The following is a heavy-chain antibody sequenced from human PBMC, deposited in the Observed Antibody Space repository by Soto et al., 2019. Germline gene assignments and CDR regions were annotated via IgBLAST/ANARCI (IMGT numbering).Heavy chain of an antibody. Sequence: GGSLRLSCAASGFTFSSYWMSWVRQAPGKGLEWVANIKQDGSEKYYVDSVKGRFTISRDNAKNSLYLQMISLRAEDTAVYYCARVRIVATMVPFDSWGQGTLVTVSS. J-gene: IGHJ4*02. V-gene: IGHV3-7*03. CDR3: ARVRIVATMVPFDS. CDR1: GFTFSSYW. CDR2: IKQDGSEK. D-gene: IGHD5-12*01.